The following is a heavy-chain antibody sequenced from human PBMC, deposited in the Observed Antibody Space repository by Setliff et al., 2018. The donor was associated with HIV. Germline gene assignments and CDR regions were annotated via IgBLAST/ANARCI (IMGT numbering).Heavy chain of an antibody. CDR3: ARERVDSRLWGYLDY. D-gene: IGHD3-22*01. Sequence: SETLSLTCTVSGGSISSGANYWSWIRQHPGKGLEWIGYIYYRGSTYYNPSLERRVTISLDTSKNQFSLRLTSVTAADTAVYYCARERVDSRLWGYLDYWGQGRLVAVSS. J-gene: IGHJ4*02. CDR2: IYYRGST. V-gene: IGHV4-31*03. CDR1: GGSISSGANY.